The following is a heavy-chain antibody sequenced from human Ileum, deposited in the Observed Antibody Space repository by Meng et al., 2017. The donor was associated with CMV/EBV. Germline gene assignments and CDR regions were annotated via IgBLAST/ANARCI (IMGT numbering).Heavy chain of an antibody. D-gene: IGHD3-16*01. V-gene: IGHV4-61*01. CDR3: ARGWGWFDP. J-gene: IGHJ5*02. Sequence: LTCPVSGGSVSSGNYFWSWIRQPPGKGLEWIGYTYYSGTTSYNPSLKSRVTISIDTSNNELSLKLNSVTVADTAVYYCARGWGWFDPWGQGTLVTVSS. CDR2: TYYSGTT. CDR1: GGSVSSGNYF.